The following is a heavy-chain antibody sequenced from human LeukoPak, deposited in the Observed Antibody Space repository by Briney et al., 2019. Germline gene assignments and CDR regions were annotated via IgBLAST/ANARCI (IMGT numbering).Heavy chain of an antibody. CDR1: GGSISSYY. V-gene: IGHV4-34*01. D-gene: IGHD3-3*01. J-gene: IGHJ4*02. Sequence: SETLSLTCTVSGGSISSYYWSWIRQPPGKGLEWIGEINHSGSTNYNPSLKSRVTISVDTSKNQFSLKLSSVTAADTAVYYCARGPHYDFWSGGGEDYWGQGTLVTVSS. CDR2: INHSGST. CDR3: ARGPHYDFWSGGGEDY.